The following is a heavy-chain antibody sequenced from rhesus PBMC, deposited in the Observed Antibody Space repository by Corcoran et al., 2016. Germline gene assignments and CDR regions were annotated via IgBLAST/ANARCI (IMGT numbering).Heavy chain of an antibody. CDR1: GGSISSSY. CDR3: ARDSGSYSITYNSLDV. V-gene: IGHV4-169*02. CDR2: IFGSGSST. Sequence: QLQLQESGPGLVKPSETLSVTCAVSGGSISSSYWSWTPQAQGQGLEWIGYIFGSGSSTNSNPSLKSRVTLSVDTSKNQFSLKLSSVTAADTAVYYCARDSGSYSITYNSLDVWGRGVLVTVSS. J-gene: IGHJ5-2*02. D-gene: IGHD3-16*01.